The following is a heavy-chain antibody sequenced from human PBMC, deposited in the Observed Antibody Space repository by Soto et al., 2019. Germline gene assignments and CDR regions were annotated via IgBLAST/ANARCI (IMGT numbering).Heavy chain of an antibody. CDR2: MSHSGTT. J-gene: IGHJ6*04. CDR3: ARLVATNTYYYYYGLGV. Sequence: SETLSLTCTVSGGSISSYYWSWIRQPPGKGLEWIGYMSHSGTTDYSTSLKSRVTISVDTSRNQFSLELSSVTAADTAVYYCARLVATNTYYYYYGLGVRGRGTTVTVAS. CDR1: GGSISSYY. V-gene: IGHV4-59*12. D-gene: IGHD5-12*01.